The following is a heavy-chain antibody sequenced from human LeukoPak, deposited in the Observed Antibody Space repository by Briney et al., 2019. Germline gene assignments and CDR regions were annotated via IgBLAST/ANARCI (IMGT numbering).Heavy chain of an antibody. CDR2: ISSSSSYI. V-gene: IGHV3-21*01. D-gene: IGHD3-10*01. CDR1: GFTISSYS. CDR3: ARDGTSGNDYYYYYMDV. Sequence: GGSLRLSCAASGFTISSYSMNWVRQAPGKGLEWVSSISSSSSYIYYADSVKGRFTISRDNAKNSLYLQMNSLRAEDTAVYYCARDGTSGNDYYYYYMDVWGKGTTVTISS. J-gene: IGHJ6*03.